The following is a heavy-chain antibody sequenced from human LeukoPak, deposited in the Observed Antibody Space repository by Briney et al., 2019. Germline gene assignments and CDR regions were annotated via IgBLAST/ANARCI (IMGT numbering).Heavy chain of an antibody. CDR3: ARDQYDILTGYSYYYYYGMDV. CDR1: GFTFSSYA. D-gene: IGHD3-9*01. Sequence: GGPLRLSCAASGFTFSSYAMSWVRQAPGKGLEWVANIKQDGSEKYYVDSVKGRFTISRDNAKNSLYLQMNSLRAEDTAVYYCARDQYDILTGYSYYYYYGMDVWGQGTTVTVSS. V-gene: IGHV3-7*01. CDR2: IKQDGSEK. J-gene: IGHJ6*02.